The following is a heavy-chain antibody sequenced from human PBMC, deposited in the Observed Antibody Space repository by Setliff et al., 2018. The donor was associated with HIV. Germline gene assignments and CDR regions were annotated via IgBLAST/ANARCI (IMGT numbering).Heavy chain of an antibody. CDR3: ARDFLGDGYMDV. CDR1: GFTFSSYA. Sequence: PGGSLRLSCAASGFTFSSYAMHWVRQAPGKGLEYVSTISSNGDSTYYANSVKGRFSISRDNSKNTLYLQMNSLGAEDTAVYYCARDFLGDGYMDVWGKGTTVTVSS. V-gene: IGHV3-64*01. D-gene: IGHD3-16*01. CDR2: ISSNGDST. J-gene: IGHJ6*03.